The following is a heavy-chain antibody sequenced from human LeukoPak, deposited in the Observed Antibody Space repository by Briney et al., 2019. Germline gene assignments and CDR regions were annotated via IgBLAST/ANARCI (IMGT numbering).Heavy chain of an antibody. CDR3: ARGRQEISMILVVMTGVSYYLDV. V-gene: IGHV4-34*01. J-gene: IGHJ6*03. CDR2: INPSGST. D-gene: IGHD3-22*01. CDR1: GVSFSGYY. Sequence: PSETLSLTCAVYGVSFSGYYWTWIRQSPGKGLEWIGEINPSGSTYYNPSLKGRLTISRDTSKNQFSLRLSSVTAADTAVYYCARGRQEISMILVVMTGVSYYLDVWGKGTTVTVS.